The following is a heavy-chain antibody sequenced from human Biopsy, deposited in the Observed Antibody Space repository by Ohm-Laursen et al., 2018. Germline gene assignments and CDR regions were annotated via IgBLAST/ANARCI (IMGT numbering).Heavy chain of an antibody. V-gene: IGHV4-34*08. CDR2: INQRGRT. D-gene: IGHD2-15*01. CDR3: GNEVHGRDY. J-gene: IGHJ4*02. Sequence: PSETLSLACEVYGKTFSDYYWSWIRQPPGKGLEWIGQINQRGRTNYNPSLKSRVNISADKSNNQSSLKLTSVTSADTAVYFCGNEVHGRDYWGLGALVTVSS. CDR1: GKTFSDYY.